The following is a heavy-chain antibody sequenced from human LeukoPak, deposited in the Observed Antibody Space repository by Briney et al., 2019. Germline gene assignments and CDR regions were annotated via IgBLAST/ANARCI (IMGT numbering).Heavy chain of an antibody. V-gene: IGHV1-24*01. D-gene: IGHD2-2*01. CDR1: GYTLTELS. J-gene: IGHJ4*02. Sequence: ASVKVSCKVSGYTLTELSMYWVRQAPGKGLEWMGGFDPEDGETIYAQKFQGRVTMTEDTSTDTAYMELSSLRSEDTAVYYCATRYCSSTSCHSYFDYWGQGTLVTVSS. CDR2: FDPEDGET. CDR3: ATRYCSSTSCHSYFDY.